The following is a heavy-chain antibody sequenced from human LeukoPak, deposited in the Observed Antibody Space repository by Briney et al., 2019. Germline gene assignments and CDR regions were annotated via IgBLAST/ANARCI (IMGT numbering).Heavy chain of an antibody. CDR2: ISYDGSNK. D-gene: IGHD1-26*01. J-gene: IGHJ4*02. CDR1: GFTFSSYG. CDR3: AKVDVGKSLGFDY. V-gene: IGHV3-30*18. Sequence: GGSLRLSCAASGFTFSSYGMHWVRQAPGKGLEWVAVISYDGSNKYYADSVKGRFTISRDNSKNTLYLQMNSLRAEDTAVYYCAKVDVGKSLGFDYGARETRVPVPS.